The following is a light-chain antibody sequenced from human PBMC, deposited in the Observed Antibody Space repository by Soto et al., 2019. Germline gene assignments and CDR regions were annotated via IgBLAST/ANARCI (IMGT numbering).Light chain of an antibody. V-gene: IGLV2-14*01. CDR2: EVS. CDR3: YSYTGSSTVI. CDR1: SSDLGAYNY. J-gene: IGLJ2*01. Sequence: ALTQPASVSGSPGQSITISCTGTSSDLGAYNYVSWYQQYPGKAPKLMIYEVSNRPSGVSERFSGSKSGNTASLTISGLQAEDEGDYYCYSYTGSSTVIFGGGTKLTVL.